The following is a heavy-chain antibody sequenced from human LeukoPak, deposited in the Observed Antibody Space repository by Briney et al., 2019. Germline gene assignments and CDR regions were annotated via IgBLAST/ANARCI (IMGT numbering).Heavy chain of an antibody. CDR1: GYTFTSYY. V-gene: IGHV1-18*04. Sequence: GASVKVSCKASGYTFTSYYMHWVRQAPGQGLEWMGWISAYNGNTNYAQKLQGRVTMTTDTSTSTAYMEPRSLRSDDTAVYYCARVGLVDDFWSGPPYPASYWGQGTLVTVSS. CDR2: ISAYNGNT. J-gene: IGHJ4*02. D-gene: IGHD3-3*01. CDR3: ARVGLVDDFWSGPPYPASY.